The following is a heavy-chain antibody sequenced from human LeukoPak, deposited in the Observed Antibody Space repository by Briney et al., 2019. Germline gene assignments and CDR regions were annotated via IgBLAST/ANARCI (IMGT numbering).Heavy chain of an antibody. V-gene: IGHV3-23*01. J-gene: IGHJ4*02. CDR3: ARDRHSSVDY. Sequence: GGSLRLSCAASGFTFSNYAMSWVRQAPGKGLEWVSGISGTGGNTHYADSVKGRFTISRDNSKNTLYLQLNSLRAEDTAVYYWARDRHSSVDYWGQGTLVTVSS. CDR2: ISGTGGNT. D-gene: IGHD3-22*01. CDR1: GFTFSNYA.